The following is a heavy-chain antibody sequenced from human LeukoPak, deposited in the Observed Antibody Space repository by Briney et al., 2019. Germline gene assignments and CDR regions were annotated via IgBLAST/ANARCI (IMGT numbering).Heavy chain of an antibody. CDR1: VFTFSIYG. V-gene: IGHV3-30*02. CDR3: VKAKSGGSWPDYYYYMDV. D-gene: IGHD2-15*01. J-gene: IGHJ6*03. Sequence: VGSLRLSCAASVFTFSIYGMHGVRQAPGKGLGWGSFIWYDGGNKYYGDPVKGRFTISRDNSKNTLYLQICTRRAEDTAVYYCVKAKSGGSWPDYYYYMDVWGKGNTVTVSS. CDR2: IWYDGGNK.